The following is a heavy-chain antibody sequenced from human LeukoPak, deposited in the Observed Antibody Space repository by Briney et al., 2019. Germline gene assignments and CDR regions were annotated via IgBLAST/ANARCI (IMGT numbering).Heavy chain of an antibody. D-gene: IGHD3-16*01. CDR2: IHYSGST. Sequence: SETLSLTCTVSGGAIGSGAYYWSWIRQHPGKGLEWIGYIHYSGSTYYNPSLKSRVTISVDTSKNQFSLKPSSVTAADTAVYYCASAYLIRDAFDIWGQGTMVTVSS. CDR3: ASAYLIRDAFDI. J-gene: IGHJ3*02. CDR1: GGAIGSGAYY. V-gene: IGHV4-31*03.